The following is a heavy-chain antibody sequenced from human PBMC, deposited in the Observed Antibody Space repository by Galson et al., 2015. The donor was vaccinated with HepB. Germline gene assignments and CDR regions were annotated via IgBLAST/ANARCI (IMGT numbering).Heavy chain of an antibody. V-gene: IGHV1-18*01. CDR2: ISTYTGNT. J-gene: IGHJ5*02. D-gene: IGHD4-17*01. CDR1: GYSFSSYG. Sequence: SVKVSCKASGYSFSSYGISWVRQAPGQGLEWMGWISTYTGNTKYAQKLQGRVTMTTDTSTNTAYMELRSLKSDDTAIYYCARDDAVKTRNLFDPWGQGTLVTVSS. CDR3: ARDDAVKTRNLFDP.